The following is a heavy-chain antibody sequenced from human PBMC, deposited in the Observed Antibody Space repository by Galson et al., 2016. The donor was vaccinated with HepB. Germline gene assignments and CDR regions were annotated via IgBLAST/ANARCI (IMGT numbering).Heavy chain of an antibody. Sequence: SVKVSCKASGYTFNTYSMHWVRQAPGQGLEWMGIIKPSGGNTIYAQKFKDRITMTRDTSTSTVYMELISLRSEDTAVYYCARERDHSFYFDYWGQGTLLTVSS. D-gene: IGHD1-14*01. J-gene: IGHJ4*02. CDR1: GYTFNTYS. CDR3: ARERDHSFYFDY. CDR2: IKPSGGNT. V-gene: IGHV1-46*02.